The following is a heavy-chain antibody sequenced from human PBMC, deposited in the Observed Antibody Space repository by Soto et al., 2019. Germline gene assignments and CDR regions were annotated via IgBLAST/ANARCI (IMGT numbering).Heavy chain of an antibody. V-gene: IGHV3-72*01. CDR1: GFTFSDHY. D-gene: IGHD3-10*01. CDR3: ARESPYYADYGMDV. J-gene: IGHJ6*02. CDR2: TRNKANSYTT. Sequence: GGSLRLSCAASGFTFSDHYMDWVRQAPGKGLEWVGRTRNKANSYTTEYAASVKGRFTISRDDSKNSLYLQMNSLKTEDTAVYYCARESPYYADYGMDVWGQGTTVTVSS.